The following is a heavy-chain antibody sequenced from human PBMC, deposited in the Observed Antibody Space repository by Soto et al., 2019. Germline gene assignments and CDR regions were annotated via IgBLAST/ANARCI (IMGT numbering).Heavy chain of an antibody. D-gene: IGHD3-22*01. J-gene: IGHJ3*02. V-gene: IGHV3-48*02. CDR2: ITSSGSAT. CDR1: GLSFSSYT. Sequence: PGGSLRLSCAASGLSFSSYTMNWVRQAPGKGLERVSYITSSGSATYYADSVKGRFTISRDNAKNSLYLQMTSLRDEDTAVYYCASPFPYYYDSSCYYSAFGIWGQGTMVTVSS. CDR3: ASPFPYYYDSSCYYSAFGI.